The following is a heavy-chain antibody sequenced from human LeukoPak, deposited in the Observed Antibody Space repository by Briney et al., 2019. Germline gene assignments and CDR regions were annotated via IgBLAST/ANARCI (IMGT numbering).Heavy chain of an antibody. Sequence: ASVKVSCKASGGTFSSYAISWVRPAPGQGLEWVGRIIPILGIANYAQKFQGRVTITADKSTSTAYMELSSLRSEDTAVYYCARGESGGYYFYFDYWGQGTLVTVSS. CDR2: IIPILGIA. D-gene: IGHD3-22*01. CDR3: ARGESGGYYFYFDY. CDR1: GGTFSSYA. V-gene: IGHV1-69*04. J-gene: IGHJ4*02.